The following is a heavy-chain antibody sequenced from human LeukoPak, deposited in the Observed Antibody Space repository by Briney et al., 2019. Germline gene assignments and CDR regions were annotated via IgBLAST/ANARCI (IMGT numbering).Heavy chain of an antibody. CDR2: INWDGGST. V-gene: IGHV3-20*04. D-gene: IGHD3-22*01. CDR1: GFTFDDHG. J-gene: IGHJ4*02. Sequence: GGSLRLSCTASGFTFDDHGMSWVRQVPGKGLEWVAGINWDGGSTGYADSVKGRFTISRDNAKNSLYLEMNSLRAEDTAVYYCARDKEPDSSGYFLGYWGQGTLVTVSS. CDR3: ARDKEPDSSGYFLGY.